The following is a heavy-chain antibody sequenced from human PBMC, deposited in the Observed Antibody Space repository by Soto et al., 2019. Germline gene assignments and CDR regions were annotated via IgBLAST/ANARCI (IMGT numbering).Heavy chain of an antibody. J-gene: IGHJ5*02. CDR2: IYSGGST. D-gene: IGHD2-21*02. Sequence: EVQLVESGGGLVQPGGSLRLSCAASGFTVSSNYMSWVRQAPGKGLEWVSVIYSGGSTYYADSVKGRFTISRHNSKNSQHLQMNSLKAEDTAVYYCAGGRDCGGDCPNWFDPWGQGTLVTVSS. CDR1: GFTVSSNY. V-gene: IGHV3-53*04. CDR3: AGGRDCGGDCPNWFDP.